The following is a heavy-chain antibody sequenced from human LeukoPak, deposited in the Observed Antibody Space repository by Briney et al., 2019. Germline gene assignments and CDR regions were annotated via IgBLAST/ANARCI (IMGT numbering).Heavy chain of an antibody. CDR2: ISGSGGST. D-gene: IGHD1-26*01. J-gene: IGHJ4*02. V-gene: IGHV3-23*01. CDR1: GFTFSSYS. Sequence: GGSLRLSCAASGFTFSSYSMNWVRQAPGKGLEWVSAISGSGGSTYYADSVKGRFTISRDNSKNTLYLQMNSLRAEDTAVYYCAKYGGSYTDYWGQGTLVTVSS. CDR3: AKYGGSYTDY.